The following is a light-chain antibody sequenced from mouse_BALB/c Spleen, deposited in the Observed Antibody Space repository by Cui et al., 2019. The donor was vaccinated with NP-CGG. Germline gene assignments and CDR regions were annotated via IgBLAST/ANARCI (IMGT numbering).Light chain of an antibody. Sequence: QAVVTPESELTTSPGETVTLTCRSSTGAVTTSNYANWVQEKPDHLFTGLIGCTNNRAPGVPARFSGSLIGDKAALTITGTQTEDEAMYFCALWYSNHWVFGGGSKLTVL. CDR3: ALWYSNHWV. J-gene: IGLJ1*01. CDR1: TGAVTTSNY. CDR2: CTN. V-gene: IGLV1*01.